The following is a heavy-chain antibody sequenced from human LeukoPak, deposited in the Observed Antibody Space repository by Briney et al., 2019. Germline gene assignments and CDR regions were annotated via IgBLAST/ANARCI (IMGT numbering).Heavy chain of an antibody. CDR2: IYTSGST. J-gene: IGHJ4*02. Sequence: SETLSLTCTVSGGSISSYYWSWIRQPAGKGLEWIGRIYTSGSTNYNPSLKSRVTTSVDTSKNQFSLKLSSVTAADTAVYYCARDTPTHQGMIVMDYWGQGTLVTVSS. CDR1: GGSISSYY. V-gene: IGHV4-4*07. CDR3: ARDTPTHQGMIVMDY. D-gene: IGHD3-22*01.